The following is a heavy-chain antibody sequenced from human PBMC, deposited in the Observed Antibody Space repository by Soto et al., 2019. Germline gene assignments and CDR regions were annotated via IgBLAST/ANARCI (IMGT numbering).Heavy chain of an antibody. V-gene: IGHV3-74*01. Sequence: GGSLRLSCAASGFTFSSYWMHWVRQAPGKGLVWVSRINSDGSSTSYADSVKGRFTVSRDNAKNTLYLQMNSLRAEDTAVYYCARAGSTSCYACYYYYYYMDVWGKGTTVTVSS. D-gene: IGHD2-2*01. J-gene: IGHJ6*03. CDR1: GFTFSSYW. CDR3: ARAGSTSCYACYYYYYYMDV. CDR2: INSDGSST.